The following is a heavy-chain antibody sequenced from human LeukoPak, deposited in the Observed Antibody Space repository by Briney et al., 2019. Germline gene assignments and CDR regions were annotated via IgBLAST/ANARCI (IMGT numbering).Heavy chain of an antibody. D-gene: IGHD5-24*01. CDR1: GFTFSSYS. CDR3: ARDAEMATTYYFDY. CDR2: ISYDGSNK. V-gene: IGHV3-30*03. J-gene: IGHJ4*02. Sequence: GGSLRLSCAASGFTFSSYSMNWVRQAPGKGLEWVAVISYDGSNKYYADSVKGRFTISRDNSKNTLYLQMNSLRAEDTGVYYCARDAEMATTYYFDYWGQGTLVTVSS.